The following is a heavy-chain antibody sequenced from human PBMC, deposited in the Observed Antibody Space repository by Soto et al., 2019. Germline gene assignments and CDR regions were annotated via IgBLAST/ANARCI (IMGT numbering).Heavy chain of an antibody. J-gene: IGHJ5*02. D-gene: IGHD6-13*01. CDR2: INHSGST. Sequence: PSETLSLTCAVYGGSFSGYYWSWIRQPPGKGLEWIGEINHSGSTNYNPSLKSRVTISVDTSKNQFSLKLSSVTAADTAVYYCAGEGEQQPGGQNWFDPWGQGTLVTVSS. CDR3: AGEGEQQPGGQNWFDP. V-gene: IGHV4-34*01. CDR1: GGSFSGYY.